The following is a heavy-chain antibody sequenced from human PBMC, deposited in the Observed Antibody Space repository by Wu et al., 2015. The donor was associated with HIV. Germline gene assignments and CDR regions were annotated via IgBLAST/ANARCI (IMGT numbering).Heavy chain of an antibody. CDR1: GYTFTSYY. D-gene: IGHD4-17*01. V-gene: IGHV1-46*01. CDR3: AYGDYSQVNFDT. Sequence: QVQLVQSGAEVKKPGASVKVSCKASGYTFTSYYLHWVRQAPGQEFEWMGLINPSGGTASYAQKFLGRVTMTRDTSTSSVYMELSSLRSEDTAVYYCAYGDYSQVNFDTWGQGTLV. J-gene: IGHJ4*02. CDR2: INPSGGTA.